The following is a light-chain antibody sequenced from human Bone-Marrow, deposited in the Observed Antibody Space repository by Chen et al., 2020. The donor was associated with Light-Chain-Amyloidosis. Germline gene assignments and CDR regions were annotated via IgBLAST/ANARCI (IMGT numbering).Light chain of an antibody. V-gene: IGLV2-14*01. J-gene: IGLJ1*01. CDR2: EVT. CDR3: SSYTITNTLV. CDR1: SSDVGGDNH. Sequence: QSARTQPASVSGSPGQSITISCTGTSSDVGGDNHVSWYQQHPDKAPKLMIYEVTNRPSWVPDRCSGSKSDNTASLTSSGIQTEYEADYFCSSYTITNTLVFGSGTRVTVL.